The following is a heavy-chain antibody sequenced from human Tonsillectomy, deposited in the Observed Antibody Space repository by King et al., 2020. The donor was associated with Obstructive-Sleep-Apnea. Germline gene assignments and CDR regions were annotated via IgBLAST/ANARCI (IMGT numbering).Heavy chain of an antibody. V-gene: IGHV3-53*04. CDR3: ARRRPGGNPGLDWFFYL. CDR1: GFTVSTNY. J-gene: IGHJ2*01. CDR2: TYSGGNT. Sequence: VQLVESGGGLVQPGGSLRLSCAASGFTVSTNYITWVRQARGKGLEWVSITYSGGNTYYADSVKGRFTGSRHDSNNTLFLQMSGLRVEDTAVYYCARRRPGGNPGLDWFFYLWGRGTLVTVSS. D-gene: IGHD4-23*01.